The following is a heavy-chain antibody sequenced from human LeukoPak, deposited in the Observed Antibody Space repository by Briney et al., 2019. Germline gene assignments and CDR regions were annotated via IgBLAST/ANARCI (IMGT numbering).Heavy chain of an antibody. J-gene: IGHJ1*01. CDR3: ARIRAV. CDR2: ISGSGITV. CDR1: GFTFSSFE. Sequence: GGSLRLSCEASGFTFSSFEMNWVRQAPGKGLEWVSFISGSGITVYYADSVKGRFSIARDNAKNSLSLQMSSLRAEDTAVYYCARIRAVWGQGTLVTVSS. V-gene: IGHV3-48*03. D-gene: IGHD6-19*01.